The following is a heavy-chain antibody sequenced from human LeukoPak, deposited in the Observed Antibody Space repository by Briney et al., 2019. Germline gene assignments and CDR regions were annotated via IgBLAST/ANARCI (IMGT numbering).Heavy chain of an antibody. Sequence: PGGSLRLSCAASGFTFSYYAIHWVRQAPGKGLEWVAFIRYDGTNKNYADSVKGRFTISRDNSKNTLYLQMNSLRAEDTAVYYCAKDLDYYGSGSAFDYWGQGTLVTVSS. V-gene: IGHV3-30*02. CDR2: IRYDGTNK. D-gene: IGHD3-10*01. CDR1: GFTFSYYA. CDR3: AKDLDYYGSGSAFDY. J-gene: IGHJ4*02.